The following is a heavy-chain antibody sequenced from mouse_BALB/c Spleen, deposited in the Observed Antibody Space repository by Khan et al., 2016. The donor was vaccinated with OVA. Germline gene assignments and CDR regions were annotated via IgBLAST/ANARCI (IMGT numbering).Heavy chain of an antibody. V-gene: IGHV1S29*02. CDR1: GYTFTDYN. Sequence: EVQLQESGPELVKPGASVKISCKASGYTFTDYNMDWVRQSQGESLEWIGYICPNTGGTGYNQKFKTKTTLTVDSSSSTAYMEISSLTSEDSTVYYCERAGYGSFGYWGQGTLVTVSA. D-gene: IGHD1-2*01. CDR3: ERAGYGSFGY. J-gene: IGHJ3*01. CDR2: ICPNTGGT.